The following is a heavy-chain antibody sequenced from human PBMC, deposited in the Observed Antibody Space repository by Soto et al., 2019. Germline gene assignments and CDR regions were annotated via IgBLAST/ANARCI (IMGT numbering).Heavy chain of an antibody. CDR2: TNYRSKWYH. CDR1: GDSVSSNNVA. CDR3: VRDKTVTRGYGMDV. J-gene: IGHJ6*02. Sequence: QVQLQQSGPGLVKPSQTLSLTCAISGDSVSSNNVAWNWIRQSPSRGLEWLGRTNYRSKWYHDYAVSVKSRITINPDTSNNQFYLQLNAVTPEDMAVYYCVRDKTVTRGYGMDVWGQGTTVTVSS. D-gene: IGHD4-17*01. V-gene: IGHV6-1*01.